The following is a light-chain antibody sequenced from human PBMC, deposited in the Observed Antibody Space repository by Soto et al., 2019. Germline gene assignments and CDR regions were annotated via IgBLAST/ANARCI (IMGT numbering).Light chain of an antibody. CDR3: QTWGTGIVV. CDR2: LNSDGSH. CDR1: SGHSSYA. V-gene: IGLV4-69*01. Sequence: QAVVTQSPSASASLGASVKLTCTLSSGHSSYAIAWHQQQPEKGPRYLMKLNSDGSHSKGDGIPDRVSGSSSGAERYLTISSLQSEDEADYYCQTWGTGIVVFGGGTKLTVL. J-gene: IGLJ2*01.